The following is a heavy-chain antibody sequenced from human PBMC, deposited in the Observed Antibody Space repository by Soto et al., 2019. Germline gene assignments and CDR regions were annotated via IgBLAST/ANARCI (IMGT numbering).Heavy chain of an antibody. Sequence: GVSLRLSWAAAGCTFINYARSWVRQAPGKGLEWVSAISGSGGSTYYADSVKGRFTISRDNSKNTLYLQMNSLRAEDTAVYYCAKGFRHYDFWSGPGLYYYYYGMDVWGQGTTVTVSS. CDR1: GCTFINYA. CDR2: ISGSGGST. J-gene: IGHJ6*02. V-gene: IGHV3-23*01. CDR3: AKGFRHYDFWSGPGLYYYYYGMDV. D-gene: IGHD3-3*01.